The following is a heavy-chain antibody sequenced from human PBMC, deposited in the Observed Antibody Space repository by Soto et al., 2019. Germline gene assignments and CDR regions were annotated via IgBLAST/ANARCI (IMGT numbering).Heavy chain of an antibody. CDR3: AISEAMAGSGSYYNAWGYYYVDV. V-gene: IGHV3-7*01. CDR1: GFTFSSYR. J-gene: IGHJ6*03. D-gene: IGHD3-10*01. CDR2: IKQDGSEK. Sequence: PGGSLRLSCAASGFTFSSYRMSWVRQAPGKGLEWVANIKQDGSEKYYVDSVKGRFTISRDNAKNSLYLQMNSLRAEDTAVYYCAISEAMAGSGSYYNAWGYYYVDVWGKGTTVTVSS.